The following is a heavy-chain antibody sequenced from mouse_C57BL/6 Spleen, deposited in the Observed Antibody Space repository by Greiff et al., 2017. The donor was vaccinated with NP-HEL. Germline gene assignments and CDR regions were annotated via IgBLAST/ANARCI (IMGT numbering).Heavy chain of an antibody. J-gene: IGHJ4*01. V-gene: IGHV1-82*01. D-gene: IGHD2-3*01. CDR2: IYPGDGDT. CDR1: GYAFSSSW. CDR3: AREGRFYDGYYDAMDY. Sequence: QVQLQQSGPELVKPGASVKISCKASGYAFSSSWMNWVKQRPGKGLEWIGRIYPGDGDTNYNGKFKGKATLTADKSSSTAYMQLSSLTSEDSAVYFCAREGRFYDGYYDAMDYWGQGTSVTVSS.